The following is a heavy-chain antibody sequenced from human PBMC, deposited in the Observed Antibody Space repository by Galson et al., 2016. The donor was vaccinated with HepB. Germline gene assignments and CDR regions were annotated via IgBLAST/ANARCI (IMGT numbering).Heavy chain of an antibody. CDR3: AGPRITPDY. J-gene: IGHJ4*02. V-gene: IGHV4-31*03. D-gene: IGHD3-10*01. Sequence: TLSLTCTVSGGSISSGGYYWSWIRQHPGKGLEWIGYIYYTGSTYYNPSLKSRATISVDTSKSQFSLKLSPVTAADTAVYYCAGPRITPDYWGRGALVTVSS. CDR2: IYYTGST. CDR1: GGSISSGGYY.